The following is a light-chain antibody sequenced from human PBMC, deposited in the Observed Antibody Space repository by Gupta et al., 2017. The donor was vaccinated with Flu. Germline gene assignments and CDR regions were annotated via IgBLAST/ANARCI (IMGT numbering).Light chain of an antibody. CDR1: QSINNW. J-gene: IGKJ2*01. Sequence: PSTLSAPVGDRVTITCRASQSINNWLAWFQQRPGKAPRLLIYKASTLESGVPSRFSGSGSGTEFTLTISSLQPDDFATYYCQQYNTYLYTFGQGTKLEI. V-gene: IGKV1-5*03. CDR2: KAS. CDR3: QQYNTYLYT.